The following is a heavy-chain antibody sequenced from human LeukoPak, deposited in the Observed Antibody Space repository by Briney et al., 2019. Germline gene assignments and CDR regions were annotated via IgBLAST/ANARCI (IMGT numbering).Heavy chain of an antibody. CDR2: IYYSGST. Sequence: SETLSLTCTVSGGSISRYYWSWIRQPPGKGLEWIGYIYYSGSTNYNPSLKSRVTISVDTSKNQFSLKLSSVTAADTAVYYCARHDTKDAFDIWGQGTMVTVSS. D-gene: IGHD2-8*01. CDR3: ARHDTKDAFDI. J-gene: IGHJ3*02. CDR1: GGSISRYY. V-gene: IGHV4-59*08.